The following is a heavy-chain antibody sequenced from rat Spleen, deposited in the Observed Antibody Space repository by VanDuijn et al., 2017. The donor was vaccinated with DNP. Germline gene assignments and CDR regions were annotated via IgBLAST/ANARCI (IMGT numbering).Heavy chain of an antibody. D-gene: IGHD1-5*01. CDR3: ARWNIGTSTLDY. V-gene: IGHV3-1*01. CDR1: GYSLTSNY. Sequence: EVQLQESGPGLVKPSQSLSLTCSVTGYSLTSNYWGWIRRFPGNKMEWIGHISYSGTTSYHPSLKSRISITRDTSKNQFFLQLSSVTTEDTATYYCARWNIGTSTLDYWGQGVMVTVSS. CDR2: ISYSGTT. J-gene: IGHJ2*01.